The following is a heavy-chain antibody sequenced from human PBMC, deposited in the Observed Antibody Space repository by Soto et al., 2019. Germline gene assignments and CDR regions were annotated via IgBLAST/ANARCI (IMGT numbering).Heavy chain of an antibody. CDR3: ARHGSGTYSPIDY. J-gene: IGHJ4*02. Sequence: SETLSLTCTVSGGSTTGAYYYWGWIRQSPGKGLEYIGSIHYSGRTYYNPSLQGRVTVSVDTSKNQFSLRLVSVTAADTAVYYCARHGSGTYSPIDYWGQGTLVTVSS. CDR2: IHYSGRT. D-gene: IGHD3-10*01. CDR1: GGSTTGAYYY. V-gene: IGHV4-39*01.